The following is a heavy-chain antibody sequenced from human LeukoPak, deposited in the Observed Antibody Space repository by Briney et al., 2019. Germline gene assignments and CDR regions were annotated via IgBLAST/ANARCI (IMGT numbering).Heavy chain of an antibody. CDR3: ARGRITMVRGGHTRSHLKRAPFDY. CDR2: INHSGSN. CDR1: GGSFSGYY. J-gene: IGHJ4*02. V-gene: IGHV4-34*01. Sequence: SETLSLTCAVYGGSFSGYYWRWLRQPPGKGREGIGEINHSGSNNYNPSLKSRVTISVDTSKNQFSLKLSSVTAADTAVYCCARGRITMVRGGHTRSHLKRAPFDYWGQGTLVTVSS. D-gene: IGHD3-10*01.